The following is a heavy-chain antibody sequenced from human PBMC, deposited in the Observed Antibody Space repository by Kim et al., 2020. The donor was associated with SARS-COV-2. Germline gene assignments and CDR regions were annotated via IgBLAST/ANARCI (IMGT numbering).Heavy chain of an antibody. V-gene: IGHV3-23*01. J-gene: IGHJ4*02. D-gene: IGHD3-10*01. CDR2: ISGYGDAT. CDR3: AKDLVFYYGSGAFGEYFDY. Sequence: GGSLRLSCAASGFAFSSYVMNWVRQAPGKGLEWVSGISGYGDATYYADSVKGRFTISRDKSTNTVSLEMNSLRLEDTAIYYCAKDLVFYYGSGAFGEYFDYWGPGTLVTVSS. CDR1: GFAFSSYV.